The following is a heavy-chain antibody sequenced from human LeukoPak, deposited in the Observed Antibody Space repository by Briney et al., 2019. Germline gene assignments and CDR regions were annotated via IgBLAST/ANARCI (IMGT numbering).Heavy chain of an antibody. D-gene: IGHD2-2*01. CDR1: GGSISSSSYY. J-gene: IGHJ5*02. V-gene: IGHV4-39*01. Sequence: PSETLSLTCTVSGGSISSSSYYWGWIRQPPGKGLEWIGSIYYSGSTYHNPSLKSRVTISVDTSKNQFSLKLSSLTAADPAVYCCAGQLNFCSSTSCFSASHWFDLWGQGTRVSVSS. CDR3: AGQLNFCSSTSCFSASHWFDL. CDR2: IYYSGST.